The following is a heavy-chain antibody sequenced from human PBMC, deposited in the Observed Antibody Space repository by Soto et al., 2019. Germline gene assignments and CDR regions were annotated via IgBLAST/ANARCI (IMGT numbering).Heavy chain of an antibody. Sequence: QVQLVESGGGVVQPGRSLRLSCAASGFTFSSYAMHWVRQAPGKGLEWVAVISYDGSNKYYADSVKGRFTISRDNSKNTLYLQINRLRAEDTAVYCCAREARIPMIVVGHDYWGQGTLVTVSS. J-gene: IGHJ4*02. D-gene: IGHD3-22*01. CDR2: ISYDGSNK. V-gene: IGHV3-30-3*01. CDR3: AREARIPMIVVGHDY. CDR1: GFTFSSYA.